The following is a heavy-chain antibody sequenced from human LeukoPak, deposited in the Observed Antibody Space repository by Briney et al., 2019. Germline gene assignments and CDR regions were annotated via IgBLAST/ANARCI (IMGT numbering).Heavy chain of an antibody. J-gene: IGHJ4*02. CDR1: GFTFSSYA. Sequence: GGSLRLSCAASGFTFSSYATSWVRQAPGKGLEWVSALSGTGSPTYYADSVKGRFTISRDNSKNTLYLLMNSLRAEDTAVYYCARGGYRAYYYDSSGPWGYWGQGTLVTVSS. CDR3: ARGGYRAYYYDSSGPWGY. D-gene: IGHD3-22*01. V-gene: IGHV3-23*01. CDR2: LSGTGSPT.